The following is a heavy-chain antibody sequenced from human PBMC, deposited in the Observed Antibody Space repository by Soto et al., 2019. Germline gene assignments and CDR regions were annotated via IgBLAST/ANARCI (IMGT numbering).Heavy chain of an antibody. V-gene: IGHV3-23*01. J-gene: IGHJ5*02. Sequence: EVQLLESGGGLVQPGGSLRLSCAASGFTFSGYAMSWVRQAPGKGLEWVSAISGSGGSTYFADSVKGRFTISRDNSKNTLYLQMNSLRAEDTAVYYCAKVSTMMVVVSRSWGQGTLVTVSS. CDR1: GFTFSGYA. CDR2: ISGSGGST. D-gene: IGHD3-22*01. CDR3: AKVSTMMVVVSRS.